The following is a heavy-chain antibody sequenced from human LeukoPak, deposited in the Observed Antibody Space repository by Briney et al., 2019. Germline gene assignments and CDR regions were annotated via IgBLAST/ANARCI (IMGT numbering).Heavy chain of an antibody. V-gene: IGHV3-30-3*01. D-gene: IGHD3-9*01. Sequence: PGGSLRLSCAASGFTFSSYAMHRVRQAPGKGLEWVAVISYDGSNKYYADSVKGRFTISRDNSKNTLYLQMNSLRAEDTAVYYCARDHNYDILTGMLWYFDYWGQGTLVTVSS. CDR3: ARDHNYDILTGMLWYFDY. J-gene: IGHJ4*02. CDR2: ISYDGSNK. CDR1: GFTFSSYA.